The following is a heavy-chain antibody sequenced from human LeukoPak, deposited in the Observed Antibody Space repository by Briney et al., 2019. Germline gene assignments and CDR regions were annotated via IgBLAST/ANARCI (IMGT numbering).Heavy chain of an antibody. J-gene: IGHJ4*02. V-gene: IGHV1-2*02. CDR3: ASSIVYCSSTSCYFN. CDR2: INPNSGVT. Sequence: ASVKVSCKASGYTFTGYFMHWVRQAPGQRLKWMGWINPNSGVTNYAQKFQGRVTMTRDTSISTAYLELSRLRSDDTAVYYCASSIVYCSSTSCYFNWGQGTLVTVSS. CDR1: GYTFTGYF. D-gene: IGHD2-2*01.